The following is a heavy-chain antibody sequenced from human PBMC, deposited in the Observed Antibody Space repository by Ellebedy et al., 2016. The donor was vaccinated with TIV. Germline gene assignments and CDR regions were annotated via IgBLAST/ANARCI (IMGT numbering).Heavy chain of an antibody. CDR1: GGSFSGYY. J-gene: IGHJ4*02. D-gene: IGHD2/OR15-2a*01. CDR3: ARPEPTSTDAGY. V-gene: IGHV4-34*01. Sequence: SETLSLXCAVYGGSFSGYYWSWIRQPPGKGLEWIGEINHSGSTNYNPSLKSRVTISVDTSKNQFSLKLSSVTAADTAVYYCARPEPTSTDAGYWGQGTLVTVSS. CDR2: INHSGST.